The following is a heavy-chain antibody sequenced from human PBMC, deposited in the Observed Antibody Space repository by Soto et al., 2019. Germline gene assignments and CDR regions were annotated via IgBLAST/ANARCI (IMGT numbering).Heavy chain of an antibody. V-gene: IGHV1-18*01. CDR1: GYTFDDYG. CDR2: ISAYNGNT. Sequence: QIQLVQSGAEVKKPGASVKVSCKASGYTFDDYGISWVRQAPGQGLEWMGWISAYNGNTDYAQTVQGRVTMTTDTPTSTAYMELRSLRSDDTAVYYCARVGATTGKTSNDYWGQGTRVTVSS. D-gene: IGHD1-26*01. CDR3: ARVGATTGKTSNDY. J-gene: IGHJ4*02.